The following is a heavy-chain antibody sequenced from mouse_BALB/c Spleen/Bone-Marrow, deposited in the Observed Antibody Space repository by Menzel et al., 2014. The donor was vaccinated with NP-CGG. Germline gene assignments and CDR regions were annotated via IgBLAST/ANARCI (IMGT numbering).Heavy chain of an antibody. Sequence: VRLQQSGAELVKPGASLKLSCKASGYTFTNYWIHWVKQRPGQGLEWIGETNPSNGRTNYNEKFKTKATLTVDKSSSTAYMQLSSLTSEDSAVNYCAARLSHLAMDYWGQGTSVTVSS. CDR3: AARLSHLAMDY. CDR2: TNPSNGRT. J-gene: IGHJ4*01. D-gene: IGHD2-2*01. V-gene: IGHV1S81*02. CDR1: GYTFTNYW.